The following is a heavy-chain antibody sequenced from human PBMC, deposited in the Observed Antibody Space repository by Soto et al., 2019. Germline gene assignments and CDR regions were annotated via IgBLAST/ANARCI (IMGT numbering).Heavy chain of an antibody. J-gene: IGHJ6*02. CDR3: ARTVGATSYYYYGMDV. D-gene: IGHD1-26*01. CDR2: ISSSSSTI. Sequence: PGGSLRLSCAASGFTFSSYSMNWVRQAPGKGLEWVSYISSSSSTIYYADSVKGRFTISRDNAKNSLYLQMNSLRAEDTAVFYCARTVGATSYYYYGMDVWGQGTTVTVSS. V-gene: IGHV3-48*01. CDR1: GFTFSSYS.